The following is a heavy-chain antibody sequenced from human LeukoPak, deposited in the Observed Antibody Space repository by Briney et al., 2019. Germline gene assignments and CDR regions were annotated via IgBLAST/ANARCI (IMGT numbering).Heavy chain of an antibody. D-gene: IGHD2-21*01. CDR3: ARDAHCGGDCYSFDY. Sequence: SETLSLTCTASGGSISSYYWSWIRQPAGKGLEWIGRIYTSGSTNYNPSLKSRVTISVDTSKNQFSLKLSSVTAADTAVYYCARDAHCGGDCYSFDYWGQGTLVTVSS. CDR1: GGSISSYY. CDR2: IYTSGST. V-gene: IGHV4-4*07. J-gene: IGHJ4*02.